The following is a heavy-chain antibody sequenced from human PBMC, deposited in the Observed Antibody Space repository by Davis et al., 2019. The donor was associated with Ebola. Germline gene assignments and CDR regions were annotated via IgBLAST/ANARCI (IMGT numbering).Heavy chain of an antibody. D-gene: IGHD3-16*01. Sequence: AASVKVSCKASGYTFTSYYMHWVRQAPGQGLEWMGIINPSGGSTSYAQKFQGRVTMTRDTSTSTVYMELSSLRSEDTAVYYCARGRFRFGGSYYYYGMDVWGQGTTVTVSS. V-gene: IGHV1-46*01. CDR1: GYTFTSYY. CDR3: ARGRFRFGGSYYYYGMDV. J-gene: IGHJ6*02. CDR2: INPSGGST.